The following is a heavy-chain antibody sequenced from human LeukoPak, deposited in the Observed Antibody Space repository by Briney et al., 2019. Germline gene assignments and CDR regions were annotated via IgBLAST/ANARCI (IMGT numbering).Heavy chain of an antibody. CDR1: GFTFSSYA. CDR3: AKDLWGTLAYCGGGCQWADY. J-gene: IGHJ4*02. D-gene: IGHD2-21*01. CDR2: ISGSGGIT. V-gene: IGHV3-23*01. Sequence: PGGSLRLSCAASGFTFSSYAMSWVRQAPWKGLEWVSAISGSGGITYYADSVKGRFTISRDNSKNTLYLQMNSLRAEDTSVYYCAKDLWGTLAYCGGGCQWADYWGQGSLVTVSS.